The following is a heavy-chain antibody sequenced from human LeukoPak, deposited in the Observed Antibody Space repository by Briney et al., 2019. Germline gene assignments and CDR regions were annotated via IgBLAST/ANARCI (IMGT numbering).Heavy chain of an antibody. CDR1: GFTFSSYA. D-gene: IGHD2-2*02. V-gene: IGHV3-30*04. J-gene: IGHJ4*02. CDR2: ISYDGSNK. Sequence: ERSLRLSCAASGFTFSSYAMHWVRQAPGKGLEWVTVISYDGSNKYYADSVKGRITISRDNSKNTLYMQMSSLRAEDTAVYYCASGSLGYCDSTSCYTQFDYWGQGTLVTVSS. CDR3: ASGSLGYCDSTSCYTQFDY.